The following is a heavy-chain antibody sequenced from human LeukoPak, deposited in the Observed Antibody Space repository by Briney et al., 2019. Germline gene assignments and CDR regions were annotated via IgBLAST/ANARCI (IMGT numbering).Heavy chain of an antibody. J-gene: IGHJ4*02. CDR2: IYYSGST. CDR1: GGSISSYY. D-gene: IGHD6-19*01. CDR3: ARVQLGSGWYEAFDY. V-gene: IGHV4-59*12. Sequence: SETLSLTCTVSGGSISSYYWSWIRQPPGKGLEWIGYIYYSGSTYYNPSLKSRVTISVDTSKNQFSLKLSSVTAADTAVYYCARVQLGSGWYEAFDYWGQGTLVTVSS.